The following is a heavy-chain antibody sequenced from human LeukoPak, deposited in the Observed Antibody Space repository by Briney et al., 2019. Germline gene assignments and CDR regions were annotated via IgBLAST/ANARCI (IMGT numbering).Heavy chain of an antibody. CDR2: IYYSGST. Sequence: SETLSLTCTVSGGSISSYYWSWIRQPPGKGLEWIGYIYYSGSTNYNPSLKSRVTISIDASKNQFSLRLNSVTAADTAVYYCTQGGELMNYWGQGTLVTVSS. CDR1: GGSISSYY. V-gene: IGHV4-59*08. D-gene: IGHD1-26*01. J-gene: IGHJ4*02. CDR3: TQGGELMNY.